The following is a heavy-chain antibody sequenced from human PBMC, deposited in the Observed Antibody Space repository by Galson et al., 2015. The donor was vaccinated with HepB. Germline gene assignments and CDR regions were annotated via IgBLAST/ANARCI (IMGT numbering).Heavy chain of an antibody. CDR3: ARDFISSRPTYDFWSGYSGDAFDI. Sequence: SLRLSCAASGFTFSDYYMSWIRQAPGKGLEWVSYISSSSSYTNYADSVKGRFTISRDNAKNSLYLQMNSLRAEDTAVYYCARDFISSRPTYDFWSGYSGDAFDIWGQGTMVTVSS. D-gene: IGHD3-3*01. V-gene: IGHV3-11*06. J-gene: IGHJ3*02. CDR1: GFTFSDYY. CDR2: ISSSSSYT.